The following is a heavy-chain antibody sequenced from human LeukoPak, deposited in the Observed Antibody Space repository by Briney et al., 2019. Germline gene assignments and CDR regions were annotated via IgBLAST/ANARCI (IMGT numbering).Heavy chain of an antibody. CDR1: GYTFTGYY. CDR2: INPNSGGT. V-gene: IGHV1-2*02. D-gene: IGHD4-11*01. J-gene: IGHJ4*02. CDR3: ARASRPSRVTTYYFDY. Sequence: ASVKVSCKASGYTFTGYYMHWVRQAPGQGLEWMGWINPNSGGTNYAQKFQGRVTMTRDTSISTAYMELSRLRSDDTAVYCCARASRPSRVTTYYFDYWGQGTLVTVSS.